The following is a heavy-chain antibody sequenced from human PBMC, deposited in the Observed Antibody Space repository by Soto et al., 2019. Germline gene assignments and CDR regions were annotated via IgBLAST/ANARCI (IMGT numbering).Heavy chain of an antibody. CDR2: TYYWSKWYN. J-gene: IGHJ4*02. CDR1: GDSVSSNSVA. D-gene: IGHD5-18*01. CDR3: ARSRYGYDY. Sequence: TLSLTCAISGDSVSSNSVAWNWIRQSPSRGLEWLGRTYYWSKWYNDYAVSVKSRITISPDTSKNQFSLQLNSVTPEDTAVYYCARSRYGYDYWGQGTLVTVSS. V-gene: IGHV6-1*01.